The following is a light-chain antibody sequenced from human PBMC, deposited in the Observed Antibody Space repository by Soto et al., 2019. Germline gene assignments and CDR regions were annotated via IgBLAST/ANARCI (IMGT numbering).Light chain of an antibody. CDR3: CAYAGSSTPVV. V-gene: IGLV2-23*01. J-gene: IGLJ2*01. Sequence: QSALTQPASVSGSPGQSITISCTGTSSDVGSYHLVSWYQQHPGKAPKLMIYEGSKRPSGVSNRFSGSKSGNTASLTISGLQAEDEADYYCCAYAGSSTPVVFGGGTQLTVL. CDR1: SSDVGSYHL. CDR2: EGS.